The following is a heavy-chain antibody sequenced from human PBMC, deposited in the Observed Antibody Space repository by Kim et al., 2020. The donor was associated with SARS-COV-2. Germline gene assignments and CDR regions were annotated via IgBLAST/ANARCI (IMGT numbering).Heavy chain of an antibody. CDR3: VREGFGD. J-gene: IGHJ4*02. D-gene: IGHD3-10*01. V-gene: IGHV3-74*01. CDR2: ISGDGSST. Sequence: GGSLRLSCAASGFIFNKNWMYWVRQAPGKGLVWISRISGDGSSTNYADSVKDRCTISRDNAKNTLNLQMNSLSAEDTALYYCVREGFGDWGQGTLVTVSS. CDR1: GFIFNKNW.